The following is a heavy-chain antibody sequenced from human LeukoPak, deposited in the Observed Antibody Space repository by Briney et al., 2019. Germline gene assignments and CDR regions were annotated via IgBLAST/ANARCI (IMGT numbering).Heavy chain of an antibody. CDR1: GFTFSSYG. CDR2: ISSNGGST. J-gene: IGHJ4*02. CDR3: VKDRRYSSNWYYFDY. V-gene: IGHV3-64D*09. Sequence: GGSLRLSCSASGFTFSSYGMHWVRQAPGKGLEYVSAISSNGGSTYYADSVKGRFTISRDNSKNTLYLQMSSLRAEDTAVYYCVKDRRYSSNWYYFDYWGQGALVIVSS. D-gene: IGHD6-13*01.